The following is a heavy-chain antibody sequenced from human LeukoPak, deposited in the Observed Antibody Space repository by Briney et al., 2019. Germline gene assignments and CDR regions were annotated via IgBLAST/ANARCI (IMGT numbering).Heavy chain of an antibody. Sequence: GGSLRLSCAASGFTFSSYWMSWVRQAPGKGLEWVANIKQDGSEKYYVDSVKGRFTISRDNAKNSLYLQMNSLRAEDTAVYYCARDQIAAAVINYFDYWGQGTLVTVSS. CDR1: GFTFSSYW. J-gene: IGHJ4*02. V-gene: IGHV3-7*01. CDR3: ARDQIAAAVINYFDY. CDR2: IKQDGSEK. D-gene: IGHD6-13*01.